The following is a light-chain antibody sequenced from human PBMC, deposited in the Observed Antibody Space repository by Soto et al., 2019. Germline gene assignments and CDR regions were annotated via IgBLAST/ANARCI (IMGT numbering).Light chain of an antibody. CDR1: QSISSY. CDR3: QQSYSTPRAIT. Sequence: DIQVTQSPSSLSASVGDRVTITCRASQSISSYLNWYQQKPGKAPKLLIYAASSLQSGVPSRFSGSGSGTDFTLTISSLQPEDFATYYCQQSYSTPRAITFGQGTRLEIK. J-gene: IGKJ5*01. CDR2: AAS. V-gene: IGKV1-39*01.